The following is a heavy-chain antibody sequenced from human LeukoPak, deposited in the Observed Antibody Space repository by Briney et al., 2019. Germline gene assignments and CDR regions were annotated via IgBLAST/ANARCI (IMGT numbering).Heavy chain of an antibody. CDR3: AREVVVDY. J-gene: IGHJ4*02. CDR2: ISSTSTFI. CDR1: GFTFSTYT. Sequence: GGSLRLSCAASGFTFSTYTMSWVRQAPGKGLEWVSSISSTSTFISYADSVKGRFTISRDNAENSLYLQMNSLRDDDTAVYYCAREVVVDYWGQGTLVIVSS. V-gene: IGHV3-21*01.